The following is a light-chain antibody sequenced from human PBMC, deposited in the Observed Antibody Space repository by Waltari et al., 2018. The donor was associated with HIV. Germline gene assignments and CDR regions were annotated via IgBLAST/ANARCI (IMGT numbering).Light chain of an antibody. J-gene: IGLJ3*02. CDR2: RSN. CDR1: SSNTGSNY. CDR3: AAWDDSLSGPV. V-gene: IGLV1-47*01. Sequence: QSVVTQPPSASGTPGQRVTISCSGSSSNTGSNYVYWYQQVPGTAPKVLIYRSNQRPSGVPDRFSGSKSGTSASLAISGLRSEDEADYYCAAWDDSLSGPVFGGGTKLTVL.